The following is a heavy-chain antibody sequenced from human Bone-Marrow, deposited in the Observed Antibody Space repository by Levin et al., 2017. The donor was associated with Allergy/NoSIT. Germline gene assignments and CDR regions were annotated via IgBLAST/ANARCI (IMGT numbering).Heavy chain of an antibody. CDR2: IKSQANGYAT. V-gene: IGHV3-73*01. J-gene: IGHJ6*02. CDR3: SRGRYSSSTDYYFYYGLDV. CDR1: GFTFSDAA. D-gene: IGHD6-6*01. Sequence: QAGGSLRLSCAASGFTFSDAAVHWVRQPPGKGLEWVGRIKSQANGYATAYGASVRGRFTISRDDSQNTAYLQMDSLKTEDTAVYYCSRGRYSSSTDYYFYYGLDVWGQGTTVTVSS.